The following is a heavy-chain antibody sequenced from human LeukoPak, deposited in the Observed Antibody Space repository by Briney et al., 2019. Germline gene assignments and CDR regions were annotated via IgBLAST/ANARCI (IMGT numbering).Heavy chain of an antibody. CDR3: ARRAGYTSSWYEY. Sequence: SETLSLTCSVSSGSVNSGSYYCNWIRQPPGKGLEWIGYIYYSGSTNYNPSLKSRVTISVDTAKNQLSLKLSSVTAADTAVYYCARRAGYTSSWYEYWGQGTLVTVSS. CDR2: IYYSGST. V-gene: IGHV4-61*01. D-gene: IGHD6-13*01. CDR1: SGSVNSGSYY. J-gene: IGHJ4*02.